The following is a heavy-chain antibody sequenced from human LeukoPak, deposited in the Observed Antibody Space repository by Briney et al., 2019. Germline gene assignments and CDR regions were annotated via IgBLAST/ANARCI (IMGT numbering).Heavy chain of an antibody. Sequence: LRLSCAASGFIFDDHGMHWVRQAPGKGLEWVSGISWSSGIIGYADSVKGRFTISRDSSKNTLCLQMNSLGAEDTAVYYCPRRDGATYFDYWGQGTLVTVSS. J-gene: IGHJ4*02. CDR1: GFIFDDHG. CDR3: PRRDGATYFDY. V-gene: IGHV3-9*01. CDR2: ISWSSGII. D-gene: IGHD1-26*01.